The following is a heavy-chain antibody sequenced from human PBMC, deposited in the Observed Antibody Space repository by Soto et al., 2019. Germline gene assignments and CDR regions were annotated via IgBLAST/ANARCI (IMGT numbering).Heavy chain of an antibody. Sequence: QVQLVQSGAEVKKPGSSVQVSCKASGGTFSSYTISWVRQAPGQGLEWMGRIIPILGIANYAQKFQGRVTITADKSTSTAYMELSSLRSEDTAVYYCARDGGGVAAAGTGNYYGMDVWGQGTTVTVSS. D-gene: IGHD6-13*01. V-gene: IGHV1-69*08. CDR3: ARDGGGVAAAGTGNYYGMDV. CDR1: GGTFSSYT. J-gene: IGHJ6*02. CDR2: IIPILGIA.